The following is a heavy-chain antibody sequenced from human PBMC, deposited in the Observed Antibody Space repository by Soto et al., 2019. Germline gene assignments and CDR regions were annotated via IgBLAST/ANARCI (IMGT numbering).Heavy chain of an antibody. J-gene: IGHJ4*02. CDR3: ARGPSCGGDCYHFDY. D-gene: IGHD2-21*02. Sequence: QVLLVQSGAEVTRPGASVKVSCKASGYTFTSYYMHWVRQAPGQGLEWMAMINPSGGRTKYAQIFEGRVTLTRDTSTGTVDMELSSLTSEDTAIYYCARGPSCGGDCYHFDYWGQGTQVTVSS. V-gene: IGHV1-46*01. CDR1: GYTFTSYY. CDR2: INPSGGRT.